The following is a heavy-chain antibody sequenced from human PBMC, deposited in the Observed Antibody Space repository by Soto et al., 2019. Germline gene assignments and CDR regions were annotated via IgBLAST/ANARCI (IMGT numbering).Heavy chain of an antibody. CDR1: GGSISSYY. V-gene: IGHV4-59*08. CDR2: IYYSGST. J-gene: IGHJ5*02. CDR3: ARHNIAAAGTDWFDP. D-gene: IGHD6-13*01. Sequence: QVQLQESGPGLVKPSETLSLTCTVSGGSISSYYWSWIRQPPGKGLEWIGYIYYSGSTNYNPSLKSRVTISVDTSKHQFSLKLSSVTAADTAVYYCARHNIAAAGTDWFDPWGQGTLVTVSS.